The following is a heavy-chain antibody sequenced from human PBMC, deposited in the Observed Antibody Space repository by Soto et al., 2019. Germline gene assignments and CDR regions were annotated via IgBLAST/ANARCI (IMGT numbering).Heavy chain of an antibody. CDR3: ASPYYYGSGSYYNEGGMDV. CDR2: IYYSGST. V-gene: IGHV4-39*01. CDR1: GGSISSSSYY. J-gene: IGHJ6*02. Sequence: LTCTVSGGSISSSSYYWGWIRQPPGKGLAWIGSIYYSGSTYYNPSLKSRVTISVDTSKNQFSLKLSSVTAADTAVYYCASPYYYGSGSYYNEGGMDVWGQGTTVTVSS. D-gene: IGHD3-10*01.